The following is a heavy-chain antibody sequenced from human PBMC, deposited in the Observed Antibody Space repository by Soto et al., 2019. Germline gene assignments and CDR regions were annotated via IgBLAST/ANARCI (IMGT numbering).Heavy chain of an antibody. V-gene: IGHV5-51*01. CDR1: GYSFTSYW. CDR2: IYPCDSDT. D-gene: IGHD2-2*01. Sequence: PGESLKISCKGSGYSFTSYWIGWVRQMPGKGLEWMWIIYPCDSDTRYSPSFQGQVTISADKYISTAYLQWSSLKASDTAMYYCARRGYCSSTSSYYYYGMDVGVQGTTVTVSS. CDR3: ARRGYCSSTSSYYYYGMDV. J-gene: IGHJ6*02.